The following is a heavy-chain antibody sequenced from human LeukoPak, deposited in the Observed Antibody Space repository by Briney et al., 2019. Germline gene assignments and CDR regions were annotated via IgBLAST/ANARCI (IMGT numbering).Heavy chain of an antibody. Sequence: GGSLRLSCAASGFTFSSYSMNWVRQAPGKGLEWVSYISSSSSTIYYADSVKGRFTISRDNAKNSLYLQMNSLRAEDTAVYYCARSITMIVESFYYFDYWGQGTLVTVSS. CDR1: GFTFSSYS. D-gene: IGHD3-22*01. CDR3: ARSITMIVESFYYFDY. V-gene: IGHV3-48*04. J-gene: IGHJ4*02. CDR2: ISSSSSTI.